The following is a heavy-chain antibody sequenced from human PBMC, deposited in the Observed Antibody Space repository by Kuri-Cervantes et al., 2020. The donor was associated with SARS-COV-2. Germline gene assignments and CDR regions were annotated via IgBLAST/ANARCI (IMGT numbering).Heavy chain of an antibody. V-gene: IGHV3-23*01. J-gene: IGHJ6*02. D-gene: IGHD2-15*01. CDR3: ARHLANPHLIEVVAPATKGLDV. CDR2: ISGSGGST. CDR1: GFTFSSYA. Sequence: GESLKISCAASGFTFSSYAMSWIRQAPGKGLEWVSAISGSGGSTYYADSVKGRATISRDNSENTLYLEIDSLRAGDTAVYYCARHLANPHLIEVVAPATKGLDVWGQGTTVTVSS.